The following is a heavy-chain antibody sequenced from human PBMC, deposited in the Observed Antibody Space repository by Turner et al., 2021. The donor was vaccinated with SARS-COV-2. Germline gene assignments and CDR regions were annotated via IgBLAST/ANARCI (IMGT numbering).Heavy chain of an antibody. CDR1: GYPFSGYY. Sequence: QVQLVPSGAEVKKPGASVKVSCKASGYPFSGYYMHWVGQAPGQGLEWMGWINPNSGGTNYAQKFQGRVTMTSDTSISTAYMELSRLRSDDTAVYYCARGPRGYDFWSGYPNWFDPWGQGTLVTVSS. V-gene: IGHV1-2*02. J-gene: IGHJ5*02. D-gene: IGHD3-3*01. CDR2: INPNSGGT. CDR3: ARGPRGYDFWSGYPNWFDP.